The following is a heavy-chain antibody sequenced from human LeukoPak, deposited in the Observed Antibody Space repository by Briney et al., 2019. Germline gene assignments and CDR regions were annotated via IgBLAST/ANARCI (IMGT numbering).Heavy chain of an antibody. CDR3: ARDEAASLDY. CDR1: GVSVSSGSYY. J-gene: IGHJ4*02. CDR2: IYYSGST. D-gene: IGHD2-15*01. Sequence: SETLSLTCTVSGVSVSSGSYYWSWIRQPPGKGLEWIGYIYYSGSTNYNPSLKSRVTISVDTSKNQFSLKLSSVTAADTAVYYCARDEAASLDYWGQGTLVTVSS. V-gene: IGHV4-61*01.